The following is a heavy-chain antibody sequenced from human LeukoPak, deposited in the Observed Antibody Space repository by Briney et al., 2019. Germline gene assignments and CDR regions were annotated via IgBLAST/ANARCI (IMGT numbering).Heavy chain of an antibody. CDR2: INRDGSEK. V-gene: IGHV3-7*01. D-gene: IGHD3-16*01. Sequence: GGSLRLSCAASGFTFRSYWMIWVRQAPGKGLEWVANINRDGSEKHYVDSVKGRFTISRDNAKNSLYLQMKSLRADDTAVYFCAREFEGTASGAGYWGQGTLVTVSS. J-gene: IGHJ4*02. CDR3: AREFEGTASGAGY. CDR1: GFTFRSYW.